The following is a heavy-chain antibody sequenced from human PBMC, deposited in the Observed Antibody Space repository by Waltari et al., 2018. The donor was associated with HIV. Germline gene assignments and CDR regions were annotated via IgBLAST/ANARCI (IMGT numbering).Heavy chain of an antibody. CDR2: IDQDGSRI. V-gene: IGHV3-74*01. CDR3: ARMTSPYFIDY. D-gene: IGHD2-21*02. J-gene: IGHJ4*02. CDR1: VFSFSPYW. Sequence: EVQLVESGGGLVRPGLSLRLSCAASVFSFSPYWMHWVRQVPGKGPVWVSRIDQDGSRISYADSVKGRFTISRDNARNILYLQMNSLRIEDTAVYYCARMTSPYFIDYWGLGTLVTVSS.